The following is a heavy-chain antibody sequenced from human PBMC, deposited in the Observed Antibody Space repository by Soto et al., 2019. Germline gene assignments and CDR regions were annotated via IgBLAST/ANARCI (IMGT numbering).Heavy chain of an antibody. J-gene: IGHJ4*02. CDR2: INHSGST. Sequence: SETLSLTCAVYGGSFSGYYWSWIRQPPGKGLEWIGEINHSGSTNYNPSLKSRVTISVDTSKNQFSLKLSSVTAADTAVYYCARNHPTRILYYDILTGSSLDYWGQGTLVTVSS. CDR1: GGSFSGYY. CDR3: ARNHPTRILYYDILTGSSLDY. D-gene: IGHD3-9*01. V-gene: IGHV4-34*01.